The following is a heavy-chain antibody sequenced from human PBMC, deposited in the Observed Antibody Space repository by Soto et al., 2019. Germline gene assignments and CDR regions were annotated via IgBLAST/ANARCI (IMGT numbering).Heavy chain of an antibody. D-gene: IGHD1-1*01. CDR2: VSYTGST. V-gene: IGHV4-59*13. CDR3: ARLSVDLNDYWSLDP. Sequence: QVQLQESGPGLVKPSETLPLTCTVSGGSISSYYWSWIRQPPGKGLEWIGYVSYTGSTYYNPSLQSRCTISLGTSMPRFSLKVASVTAADTAVYYCARLSVDLNDYWSLDPWGQGTLVTVSS. J-gene: IGHJ5*02. CDR1: GGSISSYY.